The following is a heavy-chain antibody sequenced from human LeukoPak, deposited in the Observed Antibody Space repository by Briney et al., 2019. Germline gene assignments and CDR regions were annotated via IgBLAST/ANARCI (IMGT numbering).Heavy chain of an antibody. D-gene: IGHD3-10*01. V-gene: IGHV4-59*08. CDR2: IYYSGST. J-gene: IGHJ4*02. Sequence: SETLSLTCTVSGGSISSYYGSWIRQPPGKGLEWIGYIYYSGSTNYNPSLKSRVTISVDTSKNQFSLKLSSVTAADTAVYYCARYRITMVRGVIIIGAFDYWGQGTLVTVSS. CDR1: GGSISSYY. CDR3: ARYRITMVRGVIIIGAFDY.